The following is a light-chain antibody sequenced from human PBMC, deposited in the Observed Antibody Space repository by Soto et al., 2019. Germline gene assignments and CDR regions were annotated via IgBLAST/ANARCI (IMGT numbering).Light chain of an antibody. J-gene: IGKJ2*01. CDR2: GAS. CDR1: QSVSSSY. Sequence: EIVLTQSPGTLSLSPGERATLSRRASQSVSSSYLGWYQQKPGQAPRLLIYGASSRATGIPARFSGSGSGTEFTLTISSLQSEDFAVYYCQHYNNWPPYTFGQGTKVDIK. V-gene: IGKV3D-15*01. CDR3: QHYNNWPPYT.